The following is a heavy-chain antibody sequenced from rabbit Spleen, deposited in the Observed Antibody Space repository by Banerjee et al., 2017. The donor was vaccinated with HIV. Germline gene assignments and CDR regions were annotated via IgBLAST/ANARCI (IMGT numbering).Heavy chain of an antibody. Sequence: QSLEESGGDLVKPGASLTLTCTASGFDLNNYYYMCWVRQAPGKGLEWIACIDTGSTDSTYYASWAKGRFTISKTSSTTVTLQMTSLTAADTATYFCTRILSSSDVTYFNLWGQGTLVTVS. CDR3: TRILSSSDVTYFNL. CDR1: GFDLNNYYY. D-gene: IGHD8-1*01. J-gene: IGHJ4*01. V-gene: IGHV1S40*01. CDR2: IDTGSTDST.